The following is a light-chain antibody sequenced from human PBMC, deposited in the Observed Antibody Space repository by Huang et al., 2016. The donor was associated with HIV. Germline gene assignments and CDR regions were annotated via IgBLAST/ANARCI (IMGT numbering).Light chain of an antibody. CDR3: HQRAGWPL. Sequence: EVVLTQSPATLSFSPGERATLSCRASQTLSSYLAWYQHKPGQPPRLLIYATTKRAAGTPARFSGSGAGTDFTLTSSSLEPEEFAVYYCHQRAGWPLFGGGTKVEIK. CDR1: QTLSSY. J-gene: IGKJ4*02. V-gene: IGKV3-11*01. CDR2: ATT.